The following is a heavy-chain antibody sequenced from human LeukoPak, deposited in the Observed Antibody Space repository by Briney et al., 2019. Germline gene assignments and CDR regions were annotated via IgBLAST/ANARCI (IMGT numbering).Heavy chain of an antibody. CDR3: ARDFGGSYYFDY. CDR2: IYYSGST. D-gene: IGHD1-26*01. J-gene: IGHJ4*02. V-gene: IGHV4-59*01. Sequence: SETLSLTCTVSGGSLCSYYWSWIRQPPGKGLEWVGYIYYSGSTNYNPSLKSRGTISVDTSKNQFSLKLSSETAAVPAVYYCARDFGGSYYFDYWGQGTLVTVSS. CDR1: GGSLCSYY.